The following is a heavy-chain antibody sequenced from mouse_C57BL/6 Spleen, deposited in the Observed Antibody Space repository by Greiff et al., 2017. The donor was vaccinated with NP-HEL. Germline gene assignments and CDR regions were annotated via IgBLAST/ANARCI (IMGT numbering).Heavy chain of an antibody. Sequence: DVHLVESGGGLVKPGGSLKLSCAASGFTFSSYAMSWVRQTPEKRLEWVATISDGGSYTYYPDNVKGRFTISRDNAKNNLYLQMSHLKSEDTAMYYCARDHGYYYFDYWGQGTTLTVSS. CDR3: ARDHGYYYFDY. J-gene: IGHJ2*01. CDR1: GFTFSSYA. V-gene: IGHV5-4*01. CDR2: ISDGGSYT. D-gene: IGHD2-3*01.